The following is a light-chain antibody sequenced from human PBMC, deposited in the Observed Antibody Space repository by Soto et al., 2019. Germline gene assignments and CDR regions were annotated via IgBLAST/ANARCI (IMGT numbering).Light chain of an antibody. Sequence: QSVLTQPPSASGSPGQSVTISCTGTSSDVGGYNYVSWYQQHPGKAPKLMIYEVSKRPSGVPDRFSGSKSGNTASLTVSGLQAEDEDDYYCSSYAGSNNIVVFGGGTKVTVL. CDR2: EVS. CDR1: SSDVGGYNY. J-gene: IGLJ2*01. V-gene: IGLV2-8*01. CDR3: SSYAGSNNIVV.